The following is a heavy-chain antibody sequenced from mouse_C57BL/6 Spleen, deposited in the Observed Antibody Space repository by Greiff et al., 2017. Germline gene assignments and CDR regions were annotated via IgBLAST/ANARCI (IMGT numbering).Heavy chain of an antibody. J-gene: IGHJ2*01. V-gene: IGHV1-26*01. Sequence: EVQLQQSGPELVKPGASVKISCKASGYTFTDYYMNWVKQSHGKSLEWIGDINPNNGGTSYNQKFKGKATLTVDKYSSTAYMELRSLTSEDSAVYYSAREAITTYYFDDWGQGTTLTVSS. CDR2: INPNNGGT. CDR1: GYTFTDYY. D-gene: IGHD1-1*01. CDR3: AREAITTYYFDD.